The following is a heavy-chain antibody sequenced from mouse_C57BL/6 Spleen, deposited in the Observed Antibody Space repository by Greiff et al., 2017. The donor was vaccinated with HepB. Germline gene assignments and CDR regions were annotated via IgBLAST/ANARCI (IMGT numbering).Heavy chain of an antibody. CDR3: ASLDSSGYVGAY. V-gene: IGHV1-81*01. Sequence: VQLQESGAELARPGASVKLSCKASGYTFTSYGISWVKQRTGQGLEWIGEIYPRSGNTYYNEKFKGKATLTADKSSSTAYMELRSLTSEDSAVYFCASLDSSGYVGAYWGQGTLVTVSA. J-gene: IGHJ3*01. D-gene: IGHD3-2*02. CDR2: IYPRSGNT. CDR1: GYTFTSYG.